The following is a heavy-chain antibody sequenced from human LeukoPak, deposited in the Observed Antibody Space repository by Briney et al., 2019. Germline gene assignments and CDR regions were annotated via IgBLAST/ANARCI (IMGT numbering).Heavy chain of an antibody. CDR1: GGSINNHY. CDR2: IYYSGSP. CDR3: ARDLGRGYCSSTSCFVPWFDP. Sequence: SETLSLTCTVSGGSINNHYWSWIRQPPGKGPEWIGYIYYSGSPNYNPSLKSRVTISVDTSKNQLSLKLTSVTAADTAVYYCARDLGRGYCSSTSCFVPWFDPWGQGTLVTVSS. J-gene: IGHJ5*02. V-gene: IGHV4-59*11. D-gene: IGHD2-2*01.